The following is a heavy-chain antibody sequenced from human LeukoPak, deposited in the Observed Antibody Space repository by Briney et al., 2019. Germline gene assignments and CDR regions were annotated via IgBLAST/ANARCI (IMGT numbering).Heavy chain of an antibody. Sequence: ASVTVSCKASGYSFTGYFILWMRQAPGQGLEWLGWINPHSGSTNYAPKFQGRVTSTRDTSINTVYLEVTSLRPDDTAIYYCARRGLAASSDSWGQGTLVTVSS. D-gene: IGHD2-15*01. CDR3: ARRGLAASSDS. V-gene: IGHV1-2*02. CDR2: INPHSGST. J-gene: IGHJ4*02. CDR1: GYSFTGYF.